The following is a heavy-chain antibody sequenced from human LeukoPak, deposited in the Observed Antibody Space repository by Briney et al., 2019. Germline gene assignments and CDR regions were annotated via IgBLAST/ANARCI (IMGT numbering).Heavy chain of an antibody. Sequence: SETLSLTCTVSGGSISYYYWSWIRQPPGKGLEWIGYIYYSGSTNYNPSLKSRVTISVDTSKNQFSLKLSSVTAADTAVYYCAREVLHYYGSGSHLYYYYGMDVWGQGTTVTVSS. V-gene: IGHV4-59*01. CDR2: IYYSGST. CDR1: GGSISYYY. D-gene: IGHD3-10*01. J-gene: IGHJ6*02. CDR3: AREVLHYYGSGSHLYYYYGMDV.